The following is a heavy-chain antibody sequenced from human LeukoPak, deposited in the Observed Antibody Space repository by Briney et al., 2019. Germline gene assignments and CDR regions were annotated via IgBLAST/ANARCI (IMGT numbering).Heavy chain of an antibody. D-gene: IGHD5-18*01. Sequence: PGGSLRLSCAASGFTFSSDGIHWVRQAPGKGLEWVAVIWYDGSNKYYADSVKGRFTISRDNSKNTLYLQMNSLRVEDTAVYYCARDGDSAVATRVFDYWGQGTLVTVSS. CDR1: GFTFSSDG. J-gene: IGHJ4*02. CDR3: ARDGDSAVATRVFDY. CDR2: IWYDGSNK. V-gene: IGHV3-33*01.